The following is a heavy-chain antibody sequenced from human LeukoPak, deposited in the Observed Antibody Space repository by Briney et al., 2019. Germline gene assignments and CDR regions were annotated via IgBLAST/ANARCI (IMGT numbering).Heavy chain of an antibody. V-gene: IGHV4-30-2*01. J-gene: IGHJ4*02. Sequence: PSETLSLTCTVSGGSISSGDYYWSWIRQPPGKGLEWIGYIYHSGNTYYNPSLKSRVTISVDRSKNQFSLQLNSVTPEDTAVYYCAREGNYYRSTGLDYWGQGTLVTVSS. CDR2: IYHSGNT. CDR1: GGSISSGDYY. D-gene: IGHD3-22*01. CDR3: AREGNYYRSTGLDY.